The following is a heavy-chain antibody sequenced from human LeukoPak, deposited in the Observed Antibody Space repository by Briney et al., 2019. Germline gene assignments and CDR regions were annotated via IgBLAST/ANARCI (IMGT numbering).Heavy chain of an antibody. CDR2: IYYSGST. Sequence: SETLSLTCTVSGGSISSSSYYWGWIRQPPGKGLEWIGSIYYSGSTYYNPSLKSRVTISVDTSKNQFPLKLSSVTAADTAVYYCARVGGTNYYYYGMDVWGQGTTVTVSS. V-gene: IGHV4-39*06. J-gene: IGHJ6*02. CDR3: ARVGGTNYYYYGMDV. CDR1: GGSISSSSYY. D-gene: IGHD1-26*01.